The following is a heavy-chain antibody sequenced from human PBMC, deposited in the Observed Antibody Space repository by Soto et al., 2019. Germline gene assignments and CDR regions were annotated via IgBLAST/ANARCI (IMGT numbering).Heavy chain of an antibody. D-gene: IGHD6-6*01. CDR1: GYTFTSYG. J-gene: IGHJ4*02. CDR2: INTYTGDT. CDR3: ARGYSSSSRGDS. Sequence: ASVKVSCKASGYTFTSYGITWCRQAPGQGLEWMGWINTYTGDTNYAQKLQGRVTMTTDTSTSTVYMELRSLRSDATAVYYCARGYSSSSRGDSWGQGTLVTVSS. V-gene: IGHV1-18*01.